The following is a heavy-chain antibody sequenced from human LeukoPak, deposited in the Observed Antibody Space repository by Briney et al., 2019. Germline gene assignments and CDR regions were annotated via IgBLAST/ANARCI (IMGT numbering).Heavy chain of an antibody. Sequence: ASVKVSCKVSGYSFTSYDINWVRQAPGQGLEWMGWISTYNGNTNYTQKVQGRVTMTTDTSTSTAYMELRSLRSDDTAVYYCARECGWERRCFDYWGQGTLVSVSS. J-gene: IGHJ4*02. D-gene: IGHD1-26*01. CDR3: ARECGWERRCFDY. V-gene: IGHV1-18*01. CDR2: ISTYNGNT. CDR1: GYSFTSYD.